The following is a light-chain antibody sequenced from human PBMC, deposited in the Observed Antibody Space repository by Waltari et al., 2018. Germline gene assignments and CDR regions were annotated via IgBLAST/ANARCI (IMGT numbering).Light chain of an antibody. Sequence: QSALTQPASVSGSPGPSITIPCTGTSRYVGGYTYVSWCQQHPGKAPKPVIYDVNNRPSGVSNRFSGSKSGNTASLTISGLQTEDEADYYCSSYTTSGTWVFGGGTKLAVL. CDR2: DVN. CDR3: SSYTTSGTWV. J-gene: IGLJ3*02. CDR1: SRYVGGYTY. V-gene: IGLV2-14*03.